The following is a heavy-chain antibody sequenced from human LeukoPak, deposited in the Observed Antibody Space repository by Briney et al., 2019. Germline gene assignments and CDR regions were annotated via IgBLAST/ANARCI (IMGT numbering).Heavy chain of an antibody. D-gene: IGHD4-17*01. V-gene: IGHV1-2*02. CDR2: INPNNGDT. J-gene: IGHJ6*03. Sequence: GASVKVSCKASGYTFTGYYIHWVRQAPGQGLQWMAWINPNNGDTKYLQKFQGRVTMTRDTSIGTAYMELNRLTSDDTAVYYCARDYGDYYYYYYMDVWGKGTTVTVSS. CDR1: GYTFTGYY. CDR3: ARDYGDYYYYYYMDV.